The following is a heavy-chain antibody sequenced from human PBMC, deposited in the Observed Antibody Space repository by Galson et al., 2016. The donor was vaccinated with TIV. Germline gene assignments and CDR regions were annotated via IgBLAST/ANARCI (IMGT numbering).Heavy chain of an antibody. J-gene: IGHJ5*01. D-gene: IGHD1-14*01. CDR2: IIPIYRTA. V-gene: IGHV1-69*06. CDR1: GGTFGSYA. CDR3: ARGGGITGASTPFDS. Sequence: SVKVSCKASGGTFGSYAITWVRQAPGQGPEWMGGIIPIYRTANYAEKFQGRVTVTADKSTSTAYMELSGLRFDDTAVYYCARGGGITGASTPFDSWGQGTLFTVSS.